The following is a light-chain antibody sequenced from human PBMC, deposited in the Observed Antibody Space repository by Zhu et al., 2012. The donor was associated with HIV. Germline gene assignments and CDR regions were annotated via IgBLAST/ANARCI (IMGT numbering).Light chain of an antibody. CDR3: QQYYTPSYT. CDR1: QSVHKW. V-gene: IGKV1-5*03. J-gene: IGKJ2*01. Sequence: DIQMTQSPSTLSASIGDRVTITCRASQSVHKWLAWYQQKPEKAPKLLIYEVSNLESGVPSRFSGSGSGTEFTLTINSLQPDDFATYSCQQYYTPSYTFGQGTNCRSN. CDR2: EVS.